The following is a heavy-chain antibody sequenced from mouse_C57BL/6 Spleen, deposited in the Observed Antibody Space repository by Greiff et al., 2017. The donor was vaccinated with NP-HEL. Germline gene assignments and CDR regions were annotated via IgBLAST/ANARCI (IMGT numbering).Heavy chain of an antibody. V-gene: IGHV1-74*01. J-gene: IGHJ4*01. CDR2: IHPSDSDT. D-gene: IGHD1-1*01. CDR1: GYTFTSYW. CDR3: AMGDYYGSSYYYAMDY. Sequence: QVQLQQPGAELVKPGASVKVSCKASGYTFTSYWMHWVKQRQGQGLEWIGSIHPSDSDTNYNQKIKGKATLTVDNSSSTAYIQLSSLTSEDSAVYYCAMGDYYGSSYYYAMDYWGQGTSVTVSS.